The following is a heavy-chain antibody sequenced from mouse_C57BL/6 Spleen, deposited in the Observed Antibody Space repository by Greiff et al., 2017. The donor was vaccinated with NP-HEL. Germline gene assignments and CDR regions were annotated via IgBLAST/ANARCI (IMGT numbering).Heavy chain of an antibody. J-gene: IGHJ2*01. CDR1: GYTFTSYW. CDR2: IDPSDSCT. CDR3: ARSQYYYGSRGFDY. Sequence: QVQLQQPGAELVKPGASVKLSCKASGYTFTSYWMQWVKQRPGQGLEWIGEIDPSDSCTNYNQKFKGKATLTVDTSSSTADMQLSSLTSGDSAFYYCARSQYYYGSRGFDYWGQGTTLTVSS. D-gene: IGHD1-1*01. V-gene: IGHV1-50*01.